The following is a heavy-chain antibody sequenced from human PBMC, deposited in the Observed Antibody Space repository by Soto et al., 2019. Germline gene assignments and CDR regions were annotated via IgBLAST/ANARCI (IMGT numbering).Heavy chain of an antibody. CDR3: ARERAYYDS. J-gene: IGHJ4*02. CDR2: IFYSGIT. V-gene: IGHV4-31*03. Sequence: SETLSLTCTVSGGSISSISYYWGWIRQPPGKGLEWIACIFYSGITYFNPSLKSRVTLSVDTSMNQFSLRLRSVTAADTAVYYCARERAYYDSWGQGTVVTVSS. CDR1: GGSISSISYY.